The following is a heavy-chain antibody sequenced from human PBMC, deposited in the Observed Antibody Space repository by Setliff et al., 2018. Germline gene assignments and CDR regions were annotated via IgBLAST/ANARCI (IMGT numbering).Heavy chain of an antibody. Sequence: PSETLSLTCAVYGGSFSGYYWSWIRQPPGKGLEWIGEINHSGSTNYNPSLKSRVTISVDTSKNQFSLKLSSVAAADTAVYYCARGGYSYGHHHYYYMDVWGKGTTVTVSS. CDR1: GGSFSGYY. V-gene: IGHV4-34*01. CDR3: ARGGYSYGHHHYYYMDV. J-gene: IGHJ6*03. D-gene: IGHD5-18*01. CDR2: INHSGST.